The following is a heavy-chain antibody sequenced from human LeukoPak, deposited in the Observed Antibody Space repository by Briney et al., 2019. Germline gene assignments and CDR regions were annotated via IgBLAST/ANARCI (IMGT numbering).Heavy chain of an antibody. CDR1: GFTFSSYA. V-gene: IGHV3-23*01. D-gene: IGHD3-22*01. CDR2: ISGSGGST. CDR3: ARMYYYDSSGYYLEY. J-gene: IGHJ4*02. Sequence: PGGSLRLSCAASGFTFSSYAMSWVRQAPGKGLEWVSAISGSGGSTYYADSVKGRFTISRDNSKNTLYLQMNSLRAEDTAVYYCARMYYYDSSGYYLEYWGQGTLVTVSS.